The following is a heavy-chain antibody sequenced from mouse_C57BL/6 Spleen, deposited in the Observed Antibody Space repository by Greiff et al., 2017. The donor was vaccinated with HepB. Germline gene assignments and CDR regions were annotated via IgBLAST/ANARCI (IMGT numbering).Heavy chain of an antibody. CDR1: GYTFTSYW. V-gene: IGHV1-64*01. Sequence: QVQLKQPGAELVKPGASVKLSCKASGYTFTSYWMHWVKQRPGQGLEWIGMIHPNSGSTNYNEKFKSKATLTVDKSSSTAYMQLSSLTSEDSAVYYCARRDDYDGVDYWGQGTTLTVSS. J-gene: IGHJ2*01. D-gene: IGHD2-4*01. CDR3: ARRDDYDGVDY. CDR2: IHPNSGST.